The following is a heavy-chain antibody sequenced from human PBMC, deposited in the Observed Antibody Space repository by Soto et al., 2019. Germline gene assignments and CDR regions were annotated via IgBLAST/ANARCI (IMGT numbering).Heavy chain of an antibody. CDR1: GGSVTSGSYY. J-gene: IGHJ5*02. CDR3: ANRAAAGPYNWFDP. D-gene: IGHD6-13*01. Sequence: QVRLQESGPGLVKPSETLSLTCTVSGGSVTSGSYYWSWIRQPPGKGLEWIGYLYYSGSTNYNPSLKSRVTISVDTSKNQFSLKLTSVTAADTAVYYCANRAAAGPYNWFDPWGQGTLVTVSS. CDR2: LYYSGST. V-gene: IGHV4-61*01.